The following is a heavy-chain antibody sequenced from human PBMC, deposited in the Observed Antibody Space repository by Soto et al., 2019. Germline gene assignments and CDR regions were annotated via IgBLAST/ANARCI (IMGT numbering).Heavy chain of an antibody. D-gene: IGHD3-22*01. CDR3: ARDLEYKTYYYDSSGYYGAFDI. CDR1: GYTFTSYY. Sequence: QVQLVQSGAEVKKPGASVKVSCKASGYTFTSYYMHWVRQAPGQGLEWMGIINPSGGSTSYAQKFQGRVTMTRDTSTSTVYMELSSLRSEDTAVYYCARDLEYKTYYYDSSGYYGAFDIWGQGTMVTVSS. J-gene: IGHJ3*02. V-gene: IGHV1-46*03. CDR2: INPSGGST.